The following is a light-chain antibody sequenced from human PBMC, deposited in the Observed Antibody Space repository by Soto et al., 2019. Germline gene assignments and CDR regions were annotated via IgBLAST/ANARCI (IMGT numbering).Light chain of an antibody. CDR1: ISNIPTNY. Sequence: QSVLTQPPSVSGTPGQRVTISCSGGISNIPTNYVHWFQQLPGTAPKVLSNRDNQRPSGVPDRFSGSKSGTSASLAISGLRSEDEAEYYCAAWDDTVRSYVFGTGTKVTVL. CDR2: RDN. V-gene: IGLV1-47*01. J-gene: IGLJ1*01. CDR3: AAWDDTVRSYV.